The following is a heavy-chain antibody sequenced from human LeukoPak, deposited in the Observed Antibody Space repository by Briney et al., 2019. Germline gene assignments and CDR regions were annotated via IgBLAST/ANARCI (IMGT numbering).Heavy chain of an antibody. D-gene: IGHD4-17*01. CDR3: ARVRYGELDV. J-gene: IGHJ6*02. V-gene: IGHV3-23*01. Sequence: QLGGSLRLSCAASGFTFSTHWMHWVRQTPGKGRVWVSSMSGSGGSTYYADSVTGRFTISRDDSKNTLYLQMNSLRAEDTAVYYCARVRYGELDVWGQGTTVTVSS. CDR2: MSGSGGST. CDR1: GFTFSTHW.